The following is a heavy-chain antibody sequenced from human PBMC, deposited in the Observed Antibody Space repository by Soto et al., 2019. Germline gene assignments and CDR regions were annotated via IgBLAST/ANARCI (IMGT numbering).Heavy chain of an antibody. D-gene: IGHD3-3*01. CDR3: AERVVLWGFWRANVRGGFDY. CDR1: GFTFSSYA. J-gene: IGHJ4*02. V-gene: IGHV3-23*01. Sequence: EVQLLESGGGLVQPGGSLRLSCAASGFTFSSYALSWVRQAPGKGLEWVSAISGSGGSTYYADSVKGRFTISRDNSKNTLYLQMNSMRSEDTAVYYCAERVVLWGFWRANVRGGFDYWGQGTLVTVSS. CDR2: ISGSGGST.